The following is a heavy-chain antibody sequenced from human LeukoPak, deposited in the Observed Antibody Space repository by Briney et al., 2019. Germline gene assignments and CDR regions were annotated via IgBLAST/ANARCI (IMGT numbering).Heavy chain of an antibody. V-gene: IGHV1-2*02. CDR1: GYTFTGYY. J-gene: IGHJ6*02. D-gene: IGHD1-26*01. Sequence: SVKVSCKASGYTFTGYYVHWVRQAPGQGLEWMGWINPNSGGTNYAQKFQGRVTMTRDTSISTAYMELSRLRSDDTAVYYCARCGSYNYYYGMDVWGQGTTVTVSS. CDR2: INPNSGGT. CDR3: ARCGSYNYYYGMDV.